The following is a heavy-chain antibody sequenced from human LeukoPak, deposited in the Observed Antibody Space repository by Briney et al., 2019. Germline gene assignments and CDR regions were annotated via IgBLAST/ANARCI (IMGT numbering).Heavy chain of an antibody. CDR2: INHSGST. CDR1: GGSFSGYY. CDR3: ARRGLHISYYYGSGSPQLPPSLARPFDY. D-gene: IGHD3-10*01. J-gene: IGHJ4*02. Sequence: PSETLSLTCAVYGGSFSGYYWSWIRQPPGKGLEWIGEINHSGSTNYNPSLKSRVTISVDTSKNQFSLKLSSVTAADTAVYYCARRGLHISYYYGSGSPQLPPSLARPFDYWGQGTLVTVSS. V-gene: IGHV4-34*01.